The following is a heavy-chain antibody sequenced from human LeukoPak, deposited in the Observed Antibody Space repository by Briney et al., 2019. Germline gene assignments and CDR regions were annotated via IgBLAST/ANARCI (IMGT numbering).Heavy chain of an antibody. V-gene: IGHV4-59*12. CDR2: IYHSGDT. D-gene: IGHD2-2*01. CDR3: ARGDVVVPAAIAG. Sequence: SETLSLTCTVSGGSISTFYWNWIRQPPGKGLEWIGYIYHSGDTRYNPSLKSRVTISVDRSKNQFSLKLSSVTAADTAVYYCARGDVVVPAAIAGWGQGTLVTVSS. CDR1: GGSISTFY. J-gene: IGHJ4*02.